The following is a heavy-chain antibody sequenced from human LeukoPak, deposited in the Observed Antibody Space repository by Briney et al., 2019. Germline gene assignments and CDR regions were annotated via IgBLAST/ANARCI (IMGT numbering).Heavy chain of an antibody. CDR1: GFTFSSYW. Sequence: GGSLRLSCAASGFTFSSYWMHWVRQAPGKGLVWVSRINSDGSSTSYADSVKGRFTISRDNAKNTLYLQMNSLRAEGTAVYYCARGEYDFWSGYYTGGGMDVWGQGTTVTVSS. CDR2: INSDGSST. CDR3: ARGEYDFWSGYYTGGGMDV. J-gene: IGHJ6*02. V-gene: IGHV3-74*01. D-gene: IGHD3-3*01.